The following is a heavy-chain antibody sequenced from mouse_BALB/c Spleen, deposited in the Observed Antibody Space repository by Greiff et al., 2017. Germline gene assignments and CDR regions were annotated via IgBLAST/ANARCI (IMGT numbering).Heavy chain of an antibody. Sequence: DVNLVESGGGLVQPGGSLRLSCATSGFTFTDYYMSWVRQPPGKALEWLGFIRNKANGYTTEYSASVKGRFTISRDNSQSILYLQMNTLRAEDSATYYCARDSPGFAYWGEGTLGTVSA. CDR3: ARDSPGFAY. J-gene: IGHJ3*01. V-gene: IGHV7-3*02. CDR1: GFTFTDYY. CDR2: IRNKANGYTT.